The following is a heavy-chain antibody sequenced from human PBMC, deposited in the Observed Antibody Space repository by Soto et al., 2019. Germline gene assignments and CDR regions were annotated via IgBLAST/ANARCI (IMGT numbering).Heavy chain of an antibody. CDR3: ARGWPAVGASDVCDN. CDR2: IHGDGSDT. J-gene: IGHJ3*02. CDR1: GFTFSRYW. Sequence: EVQLVESEGDLIQGGGSLRLSCAASGFTFSRYWIHWVRQVPGKGLVWVSRIHGDGSDTSYADSVRGRFTISRDNAKNTLYLQMNSLKVEDTAVYYCARGWPAVGASDVCDNWGQGTMVTVSA. D-gene: IGHD6-19*01. V-gene: IGHV3-74*01.